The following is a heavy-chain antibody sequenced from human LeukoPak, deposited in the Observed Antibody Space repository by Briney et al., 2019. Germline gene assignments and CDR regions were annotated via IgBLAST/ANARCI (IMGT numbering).Heavy chain of an antibody. V-gene: IGHV1-2*02. J-gene: IGHJ5*02. Sequence: AASVKVSYKASGYTFTGYYMHWVRQAPGQGGEWMGWINPNSGGTNYAQKFQGRVTMSRDTTISTAYMELSRLRSDDTAVYYCARVDTVVVPAGITWFDPWGQGTLVTVSS. CDR3: ARVDTVVVPAGITWFDP. D-gene: IGHD2-2*02. CDR2: INPNSGGT. CDR1: GYTFTGYY.